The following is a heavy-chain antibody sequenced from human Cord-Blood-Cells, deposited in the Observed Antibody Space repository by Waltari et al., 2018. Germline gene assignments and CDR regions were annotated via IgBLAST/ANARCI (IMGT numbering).Heavy chain of an antibody. CDR3: AGEQGSIALTTPLCY. J-gene: IGHJ4*02. V-gene: IGHV3-7*01. CDR2: IKQDVSGK. CDR1: GFTFSSYW. D-gene: IGHD2-15*01. Sequence: EVQLVESGGGLVQPGGSLRLSFAASGFTFSSYWMSRVRQAPGKGLECDANIKQDVSGKCCVDSVKGIFTIRRDNAKNSLYLQNSRQRAEETAVYYCAGEQGSIALTTPLCYWDQGTLVTV.